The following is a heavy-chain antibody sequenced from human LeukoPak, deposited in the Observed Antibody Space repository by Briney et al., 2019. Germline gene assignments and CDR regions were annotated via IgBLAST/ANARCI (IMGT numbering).Heavy chain of an antibody. V-gene: IGHV3-21*01. CDR3: ARDPYSGMYSAYYYYYMDV. CDR1: GFNFGSYG. CDR2: ITSSSNYI. Sequence: PGGSLRLSCAASGFNFGSYGMSWVRQAPGKGLEWVSSITSSSNYIFYADSVKGRFTISRDNAKNSLYLQMNSLRGEDTAVYYCARDPYSGMYSAYYYYYMDVWGKGTTVTVSS. J-gene: IGHJ6*03. D-gene: IGHD1-26*01.